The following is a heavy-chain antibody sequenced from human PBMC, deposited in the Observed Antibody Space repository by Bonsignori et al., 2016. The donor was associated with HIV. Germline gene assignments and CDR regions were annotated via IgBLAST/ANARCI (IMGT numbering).Heavy chain of an antibody. CDR3: ARVGIAAAANGYYYYMDV. V-gene: IGHV3-53*01. CDR2: IYSGGST. CDR1: GFTVSSNY. J-gene: IGHJ6*03. Sequence: GESLKISCAAPGFTVSSNYMSWVRQAPGKGLEWVSVIYSGGSTYYADSVKGRFTISRDNSKNTLYLQMNSLRAEDTAVYYCARVGIAAAANGYYYYMDVWGKGTTVTVSS. D-gene: IGHD6-13*01.